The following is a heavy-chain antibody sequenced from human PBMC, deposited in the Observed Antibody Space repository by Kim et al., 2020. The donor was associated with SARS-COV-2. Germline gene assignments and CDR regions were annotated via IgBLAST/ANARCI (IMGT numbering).Heavy chain of an antibody. CDR3: ARGSFQQGFDP. D-gene: IGHD6-13*01. J-gene: IGHJ5*02. CDR2: IKSDGSDT. CDR1: GFTFSSYW. V-gene: IGHV3-74*01. Sequence: GGSLRLSCEASGFTFSSYWMNWVRQGPGKGLVWVSRIKSDGSDTHYADSVKGRFTISRDNAKNTLHLQLNCLGVEYTAIYYCARGSFQQGFDPWGQGTLVTVSS.